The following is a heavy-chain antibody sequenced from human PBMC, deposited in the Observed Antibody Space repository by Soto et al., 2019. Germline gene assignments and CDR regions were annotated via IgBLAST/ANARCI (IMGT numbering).Heavy chain of an antibody. D-gene: IGHD2-15*01. CDR3: ARDLQEYCSGGSCYGLYYYYYMDV. V-gene: IGHV3-11*01. CDR2: ISSSGSTI. Sequence: GSLRLSCAASGFTFSDYYMSWIRQAPGTGLEWVSYISSSGSTIYYADSVKGRFTISRDNAKNSLYLQMNSLRAEDTAVYYCARDLQEYCSGGSCYGLYYYYYMDVWGKGTTVTVSS. CDR1: GFTFSDYY. J-gene: IGHJ6*03.